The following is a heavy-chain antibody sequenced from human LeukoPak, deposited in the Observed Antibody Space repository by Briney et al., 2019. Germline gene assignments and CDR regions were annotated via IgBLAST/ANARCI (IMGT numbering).Heavy chain of an antibody. CDR3: ARGSGSSPGGGY. J-gene: IGHJ4*02. V-gene: IGHV4-59*01. D-gene: IGHD1-26*01. CDR2: IYYIGCT. CDR1: GGSISSYY. Sequence: PSETLSLTCIGSGGSISSYYWSWIRQPPGKGLEWIGYIYYIGCTNYNPSLKSRVTISVDTSKNQFSLMLSSVTAADTAVYYCARGSGSSPGGGYWGQGTLVTVSS.